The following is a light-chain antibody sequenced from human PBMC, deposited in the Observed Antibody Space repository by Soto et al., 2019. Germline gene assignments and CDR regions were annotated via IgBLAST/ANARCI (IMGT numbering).Light chain of an antibody. Sequence: QSALTQPASVSGSPGQSITISCTGTSSDVGGYNYVSWYQQHPGKAPKLMIYDVSNWPSGVSNRFSGSKSGNTASLTISGLQAEDEADYHCSSYTSSSTLVFGGGTKLTVL. CDR3: SSYTSSSTLV. J-gene: IGLJ2*01. V-gene: IGLV2-14*01. CDR1: SSDVGGYNY. CDR2: DVS.